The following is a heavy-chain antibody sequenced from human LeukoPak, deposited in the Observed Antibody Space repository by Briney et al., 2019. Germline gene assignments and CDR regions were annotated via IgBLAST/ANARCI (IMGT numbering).Heavy chain of an antibody. D-gene: IGHD2-2*01. Sequence: GGSLRLSCAASGFTFSSYAMSWVRQAPGKGLEWVSAISGSGGSTYYADSVKGRFTISRDNSKNTLYPQMNSLRAEDTAVYYCAKDGGIVVVPAALYYFDYWGQGTLVAVSS. V-gene: IGHV3-23*01. CDR2: ISGSGGST. CDR1: GFTFSSYA. J-gene: IGHJ4*02. CDR3: AKDGGIVVVPAALYYFDY.